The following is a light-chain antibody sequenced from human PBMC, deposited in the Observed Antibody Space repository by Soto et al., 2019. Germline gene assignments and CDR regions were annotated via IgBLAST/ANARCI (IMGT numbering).Light chain of an antibody. V-gene: IGLV1-40*01. CDR3: QSYGSALNVYVV. CDR2: GDT. Sequence: QAVVTQPPSVSGAPGQRVTISCTGSSSNIGAGYNVHWYQQLPGAAPKLLIYGDTNRPSGVPDRFSGSKSGTSASLAITGLQAEDEADYYCQSYGSALNVYVVFGGGTKLTVL. J-gene: IGLJ3*02. CDR1: SSNIGAGYN.